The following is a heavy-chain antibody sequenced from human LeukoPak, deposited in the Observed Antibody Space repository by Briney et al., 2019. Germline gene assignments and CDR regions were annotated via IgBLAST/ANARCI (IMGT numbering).Heavy chain of an antibody. CDR3: ARDGYSGSSLFDY. CDR1: GGSISSHF. CDR2: IHYSGST. Sequence: SETLSLTCTVSGGSISSHFWSWIRQPPGKGLEWIGYIHYSGSTNYNPSLKSRVTLSVDTSKNQFSLRLSSVTAADTAVYYCARDGYSGSSLFDYWGQRTLVTVSS. V-gene: IGHV4-59*11. J-gene: IGHJ4*02. D-gene: IGHD1-26*01.